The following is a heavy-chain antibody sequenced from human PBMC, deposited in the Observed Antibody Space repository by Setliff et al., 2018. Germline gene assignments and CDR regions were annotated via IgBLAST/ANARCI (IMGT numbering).Heavy chain of an antibody. J-gene: IGHJ6*03. Sequence: GGSLRLSCAASGFTFSTYSINWVRQAPGKGLEWIAYISSRSSTIYYADSVKGRFTISRDNAKNSLYLQLNSLRAEDTAVYYCATNPRKGRSGGYYYDDPYYFYMDVWGKGTTVTVSS. CDR3: ATNPRKGRSGGYYYDDPYYFYMDV. V-gene: IGHV3-48*01. CDR1: GFTFSTYS. D-gene: IGHD3-22*01. CDR2: ISSRSSTI.